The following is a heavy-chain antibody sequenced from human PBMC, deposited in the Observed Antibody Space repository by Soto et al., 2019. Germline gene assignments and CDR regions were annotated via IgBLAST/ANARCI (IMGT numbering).Heavy chain of an antibody. CDR2: IIPILGIA. CDR1: GGTFSSYT. V-gene: IGHV1-69*02. Sequence: QVQLVQSGAEVKKPGSSVKVSCKASGGTFSSYTISWVRQAPGQGLEWMGRIIPILGIANYAQKFQGRVTITADKATSTADVERSRLRSEDRAVYSGASGEVGWVTATAFDYWGQGTLVTVSS. CDR3: ASGEVGWVTATAFDY. J-gene: IGHJ4*02. D-gene: IGHD2-21*02.